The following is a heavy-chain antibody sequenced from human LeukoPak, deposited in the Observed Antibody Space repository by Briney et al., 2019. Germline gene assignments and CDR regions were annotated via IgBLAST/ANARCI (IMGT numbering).Heavy chain of an antibody. CDR3: ARDLYGDYLGRNVYFQH. CDR1: GYTFTSYG. CDR2: IIPILGIA. V-gene: IGHV1-69*10. J-gene: IGHJ1*01. D-gene: IGHD4-17*01. Sequence: SVTVSCKASGYTFTSYGISWVRQAPGQGLEWMGRIIPILGIANYAQKFQGRVTITADKSTSTAYMELSSLRSEDTAVYYCARDLYGDYLGRNVYFQHWGQGTLVAVSS.